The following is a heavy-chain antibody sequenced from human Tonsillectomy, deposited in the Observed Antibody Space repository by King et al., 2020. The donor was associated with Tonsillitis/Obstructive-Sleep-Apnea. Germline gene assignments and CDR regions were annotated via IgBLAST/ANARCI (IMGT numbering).Heavy chain of an antibody. Sequence: QLVQSGGGVVQPGRSLRFSCAASGFTFSSYAMHWVRQAPGKGLEWVAVISYDGSNKYYADSVKGRFTISRDNSKNTLYLQMNSLRAEDTAVYYCARENTIFGVVIPFDYWGQGTLVTVSS. J-gene: IGHJ4*02. CDR1: GFTFSSYA. CDR2: ISYDGSNK. V-gene: IGHV3-30*01. D-gene: IGHD3-3*01. CDR3: ARENTIFGVVIPFDY.